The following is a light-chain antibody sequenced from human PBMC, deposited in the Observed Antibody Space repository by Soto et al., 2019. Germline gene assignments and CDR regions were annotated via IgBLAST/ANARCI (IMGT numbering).Light chain of an antibody. Sequence: EIVLTQSPGTLSLSPGERATLSCRASQSVSSIYLAWYQQKPGQAPSLLIYATSSRATGIPDRFSGSGSGTDFGLTISRLEPEDFAVYYCQQYGSSPITFGQGTRLDIK. J-gene: IGKJ5*01. V-gene: IGKV3-20*01. CDR1: QSVSSIY. CDR3: QQYGSSPIT. CDR2: ATS.